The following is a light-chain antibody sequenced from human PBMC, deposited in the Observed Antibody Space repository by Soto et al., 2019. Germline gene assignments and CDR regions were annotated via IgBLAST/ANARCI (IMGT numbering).Light chain of an antibody. J-gene: IGKJ1*01. Sequence: EIVLTQSPAALSVYQGERASLSCRASQSLSSTYLAWYQQKPGQAPRLLIYGASNRATGIPDRFSGSGSGTDFTLTINRLEPADFAVYYCKKYGSSPLTFGQGTKVDI. CDR3: KKYGSSPLT. CDR2: GAS. CDR1: QSLSSTY. V-gene: IGKV3-20*01.